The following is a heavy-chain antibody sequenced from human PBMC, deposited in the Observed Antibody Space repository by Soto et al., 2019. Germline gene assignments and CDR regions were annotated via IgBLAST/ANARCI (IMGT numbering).Heavy chain of an antibody. CDR3: AKASGTYFPENPFAI. D-gene: IGHD3-10*01. J-gene: IGHJ3*02. V-gene: IGHV3-9*01. CDR2: ISWNSGSI. CDR1: GFTFEDYA. Sequence: EVQLVESGGGLVQPGRSLRLSCAAAGFTFEDYAMYWVRQAPGKGLEWVSGISWNSGSIAYADSVKGRVTISRDNAKNSLSLQMNSLRPEDTALYYCAKASGTYFPENPFAIWGQGTMVTVSS.